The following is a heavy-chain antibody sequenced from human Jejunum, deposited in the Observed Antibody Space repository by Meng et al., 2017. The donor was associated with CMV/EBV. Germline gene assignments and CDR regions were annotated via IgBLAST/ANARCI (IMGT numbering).Heavy chain of an antibody. CDR1: TSIFTSYT. CDR2: ISTHSTYI. J-gene: IGHJ5*02. Sequence: STSIFTSYTMSWVRQVPGKGLEWVSSISTHSTYISYADSVKGRFTISRDNAKNSLYLQVDSLRAEDTAVYYCARGSGSTSWGFDPWGQGTLVTVSS. V-gene: IGHV3-21*01. D-gene: IGHD2-2*01. CDR3: ARGSGSTSWGFDP.